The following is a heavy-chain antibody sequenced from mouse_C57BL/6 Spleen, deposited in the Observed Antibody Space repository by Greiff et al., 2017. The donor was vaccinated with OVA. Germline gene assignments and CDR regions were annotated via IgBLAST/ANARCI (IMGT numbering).Heavy chain of an antibody. CDR1: GYTFTSYG. CDR2: IYIGNGYT. CDR3: AKSMVTRKGYAMDC. J-gene: IGHJ4*01. D-gene: IGHD2-2*01. Sequence: EVQLQQSGAELVRPGSSVKMSCKTSGYTFTSYGINWVKQRPGQGLEWIGYIYIGNGYTEYNEKFKGKATLTADTSSSTAYMQLSSLTSEDSAIYFCAKSMVTRKGYAMDCWGQGPSVTVSS. V-gene: IGHV1-58*01.